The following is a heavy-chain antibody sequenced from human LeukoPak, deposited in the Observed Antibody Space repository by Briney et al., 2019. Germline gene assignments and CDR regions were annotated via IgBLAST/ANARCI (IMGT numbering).Heavy chain of an antibody. CDR3: ARGKLVTTFLNWFDP. Sequence: ASVKVSCKASGYTFTGYYMHWVRQAPGQGLEWMGWINPNSGGTNYAQKFQGRVTMTRDTSISTAYMELSRLRSDDTAVYYCARGKLVTTFLNWFDPWGQGTLATVSS. CDR1: GYTFTGYY. J-gene: IGHJ5*02. V-gene: IGHV1-2*02. CDR2: INPNSGGT. D-gene: IGHD4-17*01.